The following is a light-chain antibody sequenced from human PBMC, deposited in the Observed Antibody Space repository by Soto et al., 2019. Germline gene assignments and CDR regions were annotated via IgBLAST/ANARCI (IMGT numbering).Light chain of an antibody. J-gene: IGKJ5*01. CDR2: GAS. CDR1: QSVSSY. CDR3: QQYDKWFSIT. Sequence: EIVLTQSPATLSLSPGERATLSCMASQSVSSYLAWYQQKPGQAPRLLIYGASNRATGIPDRFSGSGSGTEFTLTISRLEPEDFAVYYCQQYDKWFSITFGQGTRLEIK. V-gene: IGKV3-11*01.